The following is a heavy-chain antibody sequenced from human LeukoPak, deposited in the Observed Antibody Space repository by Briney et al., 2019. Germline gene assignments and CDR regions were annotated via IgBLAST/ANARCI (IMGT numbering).Heavy chain of an antibody. V-gene: IGHV4-59*12. CDR2: IYYSGST. Sequence: PSETLSLTCTVSGGSISSYYWSWIRQPPGKGLEWIGYIYYSGSTNYNPSLKSRVTISVDTSKNQFSLKLSSVTAADTAVYYCARVSLRLGELSPPDYWGQGTLVTVSS. J-gene: IGHJ4*02. CDR1: GGSISSYY. CDR3: ARVSLRLGELSPPDY. D-gene: IGHD3-16*02.